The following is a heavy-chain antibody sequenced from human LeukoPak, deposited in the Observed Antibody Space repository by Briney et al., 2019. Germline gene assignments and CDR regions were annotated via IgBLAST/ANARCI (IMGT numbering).Heavy chain of an antibody. J-gene: IGHJ4*02. CDR1: GFTFSDYY. CDR3: AKDIGAFDSSGYYDPPASY. D-gene: IGHD3-22*01. V-gene: IGHV3-23*01. CDR2: ISGSGGST. Sequence: GGSLRLSCAASGFTFSDYYMSWIRQAPGKGLEWVSAISGSGGSTYYADSVKGRFTISRDNSKNTLYLQMNSLRAEDTAVYYCAKDIGAFDSSGYYDPPASYWGQGTLVTVSS.